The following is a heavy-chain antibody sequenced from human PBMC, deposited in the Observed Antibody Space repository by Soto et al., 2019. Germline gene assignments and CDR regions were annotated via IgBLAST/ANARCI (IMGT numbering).Heavy chain of an antibody. V-gene: IGHV3-30-3*01. CDR3: ARDYSRGVGVCDY. CDR1: GFTFSSYA. J-gene: IGHJ4*02. CDR2: ISYDGSNK. Sequence: QVQLVESGGGVVQPGRSLRLSCAASGFTFSSYAMHWVRQAPGKGLEWVAVISYDGSNKYYADSGKGRFTISRDKSKNTLYLKMNSLRAEATDVYYCARDYSRGVGVCDYWGQGTLVTVSS. D-gene: IGHD3-10*01.